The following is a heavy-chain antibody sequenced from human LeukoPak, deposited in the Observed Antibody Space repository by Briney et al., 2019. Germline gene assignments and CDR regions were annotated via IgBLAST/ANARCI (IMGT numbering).Heavy chain of an antibody. D-gene: IGHD6-19*01. V-gene: IGHV3-30*04. CDR3: ATEQWLDGNAFDI. J-gene: IGHJ3*02. CDR2: ISYDGSQK. CDR1: GLSLNSYA. Sequence: GGSLRLSCTASGLSLNSYAMSWVRQAPGKGLEWVAVISYDGSQKYHADSVKGRFTISRDNSKNTLFLQMNSLRPEDTAVYCCATEQWLDGNAFDIWGQGTMVTVSS.